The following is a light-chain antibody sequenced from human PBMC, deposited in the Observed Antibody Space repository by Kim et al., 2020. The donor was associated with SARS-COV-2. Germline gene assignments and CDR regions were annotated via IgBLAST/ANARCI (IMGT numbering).Light chain of an antibody. CDR3: AAWDDSLNGWV. Sequence: QSVLTQPPSASGTPGQRVTISCSGSRSNIGSNPVNWYQQFPGTAPKLLIYSNNQRPSGVPDRFSGAESGTSASLAISGLQSEDEADYYCAAWDDSLNGWVFGGGTQLTVL. V-gene: IGLV1-44*01. CDR2: SNN. CDR1: RSNIGSNP. J-gene: IGLJ3*02.